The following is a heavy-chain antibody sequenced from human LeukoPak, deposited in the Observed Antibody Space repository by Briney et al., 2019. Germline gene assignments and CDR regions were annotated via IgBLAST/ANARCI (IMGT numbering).Heavy chain of an antibody. Sequence: GGSLRLSCAASGFTFSSYAMGWVRQAPGKGLEWVSAISGSGGSTYYADSVKGRFTISRDNSKNTLYLQMNSLRAEDTAVYYCAKVAYYDILTGFRDSYYFDYWGQGPLVTVSS. CDR3: AKVAYYDILTGFRDSYYFDY. CDR1: GFTFSSYA. CDR2: ISGSGGST. V-gene: IGHV3-23*01. J-gene: IGHJ4*02. D-gene: IGHD3-9*01.